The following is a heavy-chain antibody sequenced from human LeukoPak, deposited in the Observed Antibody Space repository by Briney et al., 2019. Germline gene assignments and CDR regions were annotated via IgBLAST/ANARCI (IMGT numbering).Heavy chain of an antibody. V-gene: IGHV1-8*01. CDR2: MNPNSGNT. Sequence: VKVSCKASGYTFTSYGINWVRQATGQGLEWMGWMNPNSGNTGYAQKFQGRVTMTRNTSISTAYMELSSLRSEDTAVYYCARGGQWLVLGYYYYGMDVWGQGTTVTVSS. D-gene: IGHD6-19*01. CDR3: ARGGQWLVLGYYYYGMDV. CDR1: GYTFTSYG. J-gene: IGHJ6*02.